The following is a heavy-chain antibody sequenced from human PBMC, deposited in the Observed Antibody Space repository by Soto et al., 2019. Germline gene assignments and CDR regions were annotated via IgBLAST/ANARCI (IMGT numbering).Heavy chain of an antibody. Sequence: PSATLSLTCAVYGGSFSGYYWSWIRQPPWKGLEWIGSIYHSGSTYYNPSLKSRVTISVDTSKNQFSLKLSSVTAADTAVYYCARDQGIVAARPIDYWGQGTLVTVSS. V-gene: IGHV4-34*01. CDR1: GGSFSGYY. CDR2: IYHSGST. D-gene: IGHD6-6*01. J-gene: IGHJ4*02. CDR3: ARDQGIVAARPIDY.